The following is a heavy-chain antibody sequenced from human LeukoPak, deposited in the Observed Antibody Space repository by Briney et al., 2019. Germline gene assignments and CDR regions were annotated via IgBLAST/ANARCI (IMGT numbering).Heavy chain of an antibody. CDR2: ISAYNGNT. J-gene: IGHJ3*02. D-gene: IGHD2-15*01. V-gene: IGHV1-18*01. CDR3: ARAASSGYCSGGSCYSDDAFDI. Sequence: ASVKDSCKASGYTFTSYGISWVRQAPGQGLEWMGWISAYNGNTNYAQKLQGRVTMTTDTSTSTAYMELRSLRSDDTAVYYCARAASSGYCSGGSCYSDDAFDIWGQGTMVTVSS. CDR1: GYTFTSYG.